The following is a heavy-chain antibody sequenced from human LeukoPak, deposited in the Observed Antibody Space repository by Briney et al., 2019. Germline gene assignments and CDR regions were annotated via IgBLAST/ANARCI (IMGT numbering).Heavy chain of an antibody. D-gene: IGHD3-22*01. Sequence: SETLSLTCTVSGGSISSSSYYWGWIRQPPGKGLEWIGNIYYSGSTYYNPSLESRVTISVDTSKNQFSLKLTSVTAADTAVYYCATTFGRTYYYDSSGIGNWGQGTLVTVSS. CDR2: IYYSGST. CDR3: ATTFGRTYYYDSSGIGN. J-gene: IGHJ4*02. V-gene: IGHV4-39*01. CDR1: GGSISSSSYY.